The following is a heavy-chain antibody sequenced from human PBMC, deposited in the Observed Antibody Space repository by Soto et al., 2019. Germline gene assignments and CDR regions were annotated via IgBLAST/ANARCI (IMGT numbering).Heavy chain of an antibody. CDR1: GYTFTGYY. CDR3: ARDPSYCSGGSCYLHGALNAFDI. CDR2: INPNSGGT. V-gene: IGHV1-2*04. J-gene: IGHJ3*02. Sequence: ASVKVSCKASGYTFTGYYMHWVRQAPGQGLEWMGWINPNSGGTNYAQKFQGWVTMTRDTSISTAYMELSRLRSDDTAVYYCARDPSYCSGGSCYLHGALNAFDIWGQGTMVTVSS. D-gene: IGHD2-15*01.